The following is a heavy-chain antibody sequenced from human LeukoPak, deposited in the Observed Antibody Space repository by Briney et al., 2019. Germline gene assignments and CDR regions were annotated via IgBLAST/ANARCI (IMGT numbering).Heavy chain of an antibody. D-gene: IGHD5-12*01. CDR1: GFTFSSYS. J-gene: IGHJ6*02. CDR3: ARVSPDIVATYYYYGMDV. Sequence: PGGSLRLSCAASGFTFSSYSINWVRQAPGKGLEWVSSISSSSNYIYYADSVKGRFTISRDNAKNSLYLQMNSLRAEDTAVYYCARVSPDIVATYYYYGMDVWGQGTTVTVSS. CDR2: ISSSSNYI. V-gene: IGHV3-21*01.